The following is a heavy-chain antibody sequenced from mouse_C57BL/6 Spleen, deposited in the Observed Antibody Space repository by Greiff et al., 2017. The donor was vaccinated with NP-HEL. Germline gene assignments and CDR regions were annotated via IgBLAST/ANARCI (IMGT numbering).Heavy chain of an antibody. CDR1: GFTFSSYA. D-gene: IGHD1-1*01. CDR2: ISDGGSYT. CDR3: ARDPLYGSSYVGAMDY. Sequence: EVKLVESGGGLVKPGGSLKLSCAASGFTFSSYAMSWVRQTPEKRLEWVATISDGGSYTYYPDNVKGRFTISRDNAKNNLYLQMSHLKSEDTAMYYCARDPLYGSSYVGAMDYWGQGTSVTVSS. J-gene: IGHJ4*01. V-gene: IGHV5-4*01.